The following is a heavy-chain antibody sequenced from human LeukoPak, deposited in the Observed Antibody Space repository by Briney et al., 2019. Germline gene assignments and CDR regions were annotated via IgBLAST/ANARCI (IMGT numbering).Heavy chain of an antibody. J-gene: IGHJ2*01. CDR2: ISYSGST. CDR1: GDPISTYS. CDR3: AKAMSSAWNFDL. V-gene: IGHV4-59*01. D-gene: IGHD3-10*01. Sequence: SSETLSLTCTVSGDPISTYSWIWIRQPPGKGLECIGYISYSGSTNFNPSLQSRVTMSVATSKNQFSLKLNSVTAADTAVYYCAKAMSSAWNFDLWGRGTLVTVSS.